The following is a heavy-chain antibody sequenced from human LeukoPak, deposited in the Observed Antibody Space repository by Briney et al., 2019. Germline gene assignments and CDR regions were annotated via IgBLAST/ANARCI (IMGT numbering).Heavy chain of an antibody. CDR1: GFIFNNAW. CDR3: AKDGPYYYGSGSYSITYYFDY. D-gene: IGHD3-10*01. Sequence: PGGSLRLSCAASGFIFNNAWMSWVRQAPGKGLEWVAVISYDGSNKYYADSVKGRFTISRDNSKNTLYLQMNSLRAEDTAVYYCAKDGPYYYGSGSYSITYYFDYWGQGTLVTVSS. CDR2: ISYDGSNK. V-gene: IGHV3-30*18. J-gene: IGHJ4*02.